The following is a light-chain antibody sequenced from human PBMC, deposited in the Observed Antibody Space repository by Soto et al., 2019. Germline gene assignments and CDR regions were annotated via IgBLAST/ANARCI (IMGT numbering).Light chain of an antibody. V-gene: IGKV3-15*01. J-gene: IGKJ4*01. Sequence: EIVLTQSPATLSVSPGERATLSCRASQSVGNNFAWHQPKPGQAPRLLIFATSTRATGVPARFSGSGSGTEFTLTFISLQSEDCAVYYCQQYGDWPLTFGGGAKVEIE. CDR1: QSVGNN. CDR2: ATS. CDR3: QQYGDWPLT.